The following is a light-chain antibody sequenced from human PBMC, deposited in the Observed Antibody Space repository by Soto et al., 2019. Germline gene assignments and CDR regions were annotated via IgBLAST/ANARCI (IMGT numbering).Light chain of an antibody. J-gene: IGLJ1*01. CDR3: QSFDSALLAYV. Sequence: QSVLTQPPSVSGAPGQRVTISCAGSSSNIGAGYGVHWYQQLPGTAPKLLIYADTYRPSGVPDRFSASKSGTTASLAITGLQTEDEADYYCQSFDSALLAYVFGTGTKLTVL. CDR2: ADT. CDR1: SSNIGAGYG. V-gene: IGLV1-40*01.